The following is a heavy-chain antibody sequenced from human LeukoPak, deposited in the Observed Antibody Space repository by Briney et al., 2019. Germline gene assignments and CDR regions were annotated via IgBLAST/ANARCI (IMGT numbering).Heavy chain of an antibody. CDR2: IIPILGIA. CDR3: ARAEGIAAAGGIYYFDY. Sequence: SVKVSCKASGGAFSSYAISWVRQAPGQGLEWMGRIIPILGIANYAQKFQGRVTITADKSTSTAYMELSSLRSEDTAVYYCARAEGIAAAGGIYYFDYWGQGTLVTVSS. CDR1: GGAFSSYA. V-gene: IGHV1-69*04. D-gene: IGHD6-13*01. J-gene: IGHJ4*02.